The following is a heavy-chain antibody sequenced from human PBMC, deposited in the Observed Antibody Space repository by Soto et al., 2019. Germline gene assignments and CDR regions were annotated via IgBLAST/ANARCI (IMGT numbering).Heavy chain of an antibody. Sequence: QVQLVESGGGVVQPGRSLRLSCAASGFTFSSYGMHWVRQAPGKGLEWVAVIWYDGSNKFYADSVKGRFTISRDNSKNTQYLQMNSLRAEDTAVYYCARTQSSGWSFDYLGQGTLVTVSA. D-gene: IGHD6-19*01. V-gene: IGHV3-33*01. J-gene: IGHJ4*02. CDR2: IWYDGSNK. CDR3: ARTQSSGWSFDY. CDR1: GFTFSSYG.